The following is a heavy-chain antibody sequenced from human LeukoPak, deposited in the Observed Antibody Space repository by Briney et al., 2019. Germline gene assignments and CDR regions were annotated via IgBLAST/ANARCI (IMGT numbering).Heavy chain of an antibody. J-gene: IGHJ4*02. CDR2: TYYRSKWNN. CDR1: GDSVSSNTVG. D-gene: IGHD7-27*01. CDR3: ARSQHWGYDY. Sequence: SQTLSLTCAISGDSVSSNTVGWPWIRQSPSRGLEWLGRTYYRSKWNNDHAISVKSRITINSDTSKNQFSLQLNSVTPEDTAVYHCARSQHWGYDYWGQGTLVTVSS. V-gene: IGHV6-1*01.